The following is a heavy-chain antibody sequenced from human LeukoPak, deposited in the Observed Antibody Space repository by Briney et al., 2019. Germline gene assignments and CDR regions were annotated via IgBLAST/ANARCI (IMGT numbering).Heavy chain of an antibody. V-gene: IGHV3-7*01. CDR3: ARDSKEITIFGVVMRGGFDP. CDR2: IKQDGSEK. D-gene: IGHD3-3*01. CDR1: GFTFSSYW. J-gene: IGHJ5*02. Sequence: GGSLRLSCAASGFTFSSYWMSWVRQAPGKGLEWVANIKQDGSEKYYVDSVKGRFTIFRDNAKNSLYLQMNSLRAEDTAVYYCARDSKEITIFGVVMRGGFDPWGQGTLVTVSS.